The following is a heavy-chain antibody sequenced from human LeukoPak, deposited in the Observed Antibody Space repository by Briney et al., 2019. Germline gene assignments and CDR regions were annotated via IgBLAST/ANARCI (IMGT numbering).Heavy chain of an antibody. CDR3: AREIAARPYYYYYMDV. J-gene: IGHJ6*03. D-gene: IGHD6-6*01. CDR2: IYTSGST. CDR1: GGSISSYY. V-gene: IGHV4-4*07. Sequence: TSETLSLACTVSGGSISSYYWSWIRQPAGKGLEWIGRIYTSGSTNYNPSLKSRVTMSVDTSKNQFSLKLSSVTAADTAVYYCAREIAARPYYYYYMDVWGKGTTVTVSS.